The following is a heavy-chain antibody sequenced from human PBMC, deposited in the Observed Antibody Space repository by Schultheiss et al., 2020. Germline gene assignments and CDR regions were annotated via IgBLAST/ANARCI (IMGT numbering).Heavy chain of an antibody. CDR2: ISGSGGST. V-gene: IGHV3-23*01. J-gene: IGHJ4*02. D-gene: IGHD6-13*01. CDR1: GFTFSSYA. Sequence: GGSLRLSCAASGFTFSSYAMSWVRQAPGKGLEWVSAISGSGGSTYYADSVKGRFTISRDNTKNTLYLQMNSLRAEDTAVYYCAGYSSSYLSDYWGQGTLVTVSS. CDR3: AGYSSSYLSDY.